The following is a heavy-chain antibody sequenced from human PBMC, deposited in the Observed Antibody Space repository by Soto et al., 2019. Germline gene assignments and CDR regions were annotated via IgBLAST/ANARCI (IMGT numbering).Heavy chain of an antibody. J-gene: IGHJ6*02. CDR1: GFTFSNAW. V-gene: IGHV3-15*07. D-gene: IGHD1-26*01. CDR3: TTWGIVGATTPRLANYYYYYGMDV. CDR2: IKSKTDGGTT. Sequence: GGSLRLSCAASGFTFSNAWMNWVRQAPGKGLEWVGRIKSKTDGGTTDYAAPVKGRFTISRDDSKNTLYLQMNSLKTEDTAVYYCTTWGIVGATTPRLANYYYYYGMDVWGQGTTVTVSS.